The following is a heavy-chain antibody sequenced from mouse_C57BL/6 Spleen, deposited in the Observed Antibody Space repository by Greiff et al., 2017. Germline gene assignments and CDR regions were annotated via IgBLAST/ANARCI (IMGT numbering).Heavy chain of an antibody. CDR3: ARPYYYGSSPYYCDY. V-gene: IGHV5-17*01. J-gene: IGHJ2*01. CDR1: GFTFSDYG. CDR2: ISSGSSTI. Sequence: EVQRVESGGGLVKPGGSLKLSCAASGFTFSDYGMHWVRQAPEKGLEWVAYISSGSSTIYYADTVKGRFTITSDNAKNTLYLQMTSLRSEDTAMYDCARPYYYGSSPYYCDYWGQGTTLTVAS. D-gene: IGHD1-1*01.